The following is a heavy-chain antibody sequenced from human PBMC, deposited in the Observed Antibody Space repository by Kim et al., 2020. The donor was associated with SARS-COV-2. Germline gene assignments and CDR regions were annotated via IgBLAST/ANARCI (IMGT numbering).Heavy chain of an antibody. CDR2: IRSKAYGGTT. V-gene: IGHV3-49*03. D-gene: IGHD5-18*01. CDR3: TQELGGYSYGQGGLIDY. CDR1: GFTFGDYA. Sequence: GGSLRLSCTASGFTFGDYAMSWFRQAPGKGLEWVGFIRSKAYGGTTEYAASVKGRFTISRDDSKSIAYLQMNSLKTEDTAVYYCTQELGGYSYGQGGLIDYWGQGTLVTVSS. J-gene: IGHJ4*02.